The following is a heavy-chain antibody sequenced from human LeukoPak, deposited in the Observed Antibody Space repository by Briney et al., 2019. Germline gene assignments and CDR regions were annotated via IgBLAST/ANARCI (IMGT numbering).Heavy chain of an antibody. Sequence: PGGSLRLSCGASGFTFKNYGMNWVRQAPGKGLEWVSTINTSGGRTYYADSVKGRFTISRDNSKNTLYLQMNSLRAEDTAVYYCXRXEDCGGXCPYYXDYWGQGTLVXVSS. CDR2: INTSGGRT. J-gene: IGHJ4*02. CDR3: XRXEDCGGXCPYYXDY. D-gene: IGHD2-21*02. V-gene: IGHV3-23*01. CDR1: GFTFKNYG.